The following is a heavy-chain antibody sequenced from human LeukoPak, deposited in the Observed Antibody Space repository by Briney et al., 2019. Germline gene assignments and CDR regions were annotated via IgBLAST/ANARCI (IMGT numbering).Heavy chain of an antibody. J-gene: IGHJ5*02. Sequence: GGSLRLSCAASGFTFSSYGMHWVRQAPGKGLEWVAVISYDGSNKYYADSMKGRFTISRDNSKNTLYLQMNSLRAEDTAVYYCAKDLASCSGGSCYSGGFDPWGQGTLVTVSS. D-gene: IGHD2-15*01. CDR3: AKDLASCSGGSCYSGGFDP. CDR2: ISYDGSNK. CDR1: GFTFSSYG. V-gene: IGHV3-30*18.